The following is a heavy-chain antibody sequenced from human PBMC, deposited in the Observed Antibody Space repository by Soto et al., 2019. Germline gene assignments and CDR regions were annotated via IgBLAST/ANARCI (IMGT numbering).Heavy chain of an antibody. CDR2: ISYDGSNK. CDR1: GFTFSSYA. Sequence: PGGSLGLSCAASGFTFSSYARHWVRQAPGKGLEWVAVISYDGSNKYYADSVKGRFTISRDNSKNTLYLQMNSLRAEDTAVYYCARGSYYDFWSGYYIGTDYWGQGTLVTVSS. D-gene: IGHD3-3*01. CDR3: ARGSYYDFWSGYYIGTDY. V-gene: IGHV3-30-3*01. J-gene: IGHJ4*02.